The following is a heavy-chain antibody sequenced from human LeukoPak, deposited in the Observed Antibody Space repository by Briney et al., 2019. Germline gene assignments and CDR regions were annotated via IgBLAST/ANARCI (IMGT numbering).Heavy chain of an antibody. CDR2: IKQDGSEK. CDR3: ARGGVDDFWSGLDY. CDR1: GFTVSDNY. V-gene: IGHV3-7*01. J-gene: IGHJ4*02. D-gene: IGHD3-3*01. Sequence: QSGGSLRLSCAASGFTVSDNYMSWVRQAPGKGLEWVANIKQDGSEKYYVDSVKGRFTISRDNAKNSLYLQMNSLRAEDTGLYYCARGGVDDFWSGLDYWGQGTLVTVSS.